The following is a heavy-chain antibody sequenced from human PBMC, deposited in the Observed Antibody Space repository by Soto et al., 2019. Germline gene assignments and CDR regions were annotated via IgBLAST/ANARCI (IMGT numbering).Heavy chain of an antibody. CDR2: IIPIFGTA. D-gene: IGHD3-22*01. Sequence: QVQLVQSGAEVKKPGSSVKVSCKASGGTFSSYAISWVRQAPGQGLEWMGGIIPIFGTANYAQKFQGRVTITADESTSTAYMELISLRSEDTAVYYCARDAYYYDSSGYSGGVYWGQGTLVTVSS. V-gene: IGHV1-69*01. CDR1: GGTFSSYA. CDR3: ARDAYYYDSSGYSGGVY. J-gene: IGHJ4*02.